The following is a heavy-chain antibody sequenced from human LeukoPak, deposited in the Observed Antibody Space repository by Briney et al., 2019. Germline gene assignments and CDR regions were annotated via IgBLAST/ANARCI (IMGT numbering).Heavy chain of an antibody. J-gene: IGHJ5*02. CDR3: ARDPSGQWLVGGNWFDP. CDR2: IYSGGST. D-gene: IGHD6-19*01. Sequence: PGGSLRLSCAASGFTVSSNYMSWVRQAPGKGLEWVSVIYSGGSTYYADSVKGRFTISRDNSKNTLYLQMNSLRAEDTAVYYCARDPSGQWLVGGNWFDPWGQGTLVTVSS. V-gene: IGHV3-66*01. CDR1: GFTVSSNY.